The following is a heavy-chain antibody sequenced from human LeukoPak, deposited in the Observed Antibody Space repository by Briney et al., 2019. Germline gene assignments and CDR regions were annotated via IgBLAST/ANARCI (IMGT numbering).Heavy chain of an antibody. Sequence: ASVKVSCKASGYTFTGYYMHWVRQAPGQGLEWMGWINPNSGGTNYAQKFQGRVTMTRDTSISTAYMELSRLRSDDTAVYYCASLGDSTTTTPDDEFDYWGQGTLVTVSS. CDR3: ASLGDSTTTTPDDEFDY. CDR2: INPNSGGT. D-gene: IGHD1-26*01. CDR1: GYTFTGYY. J-gene: IGHJ4*02. V-gene: IGHV1-2*02.